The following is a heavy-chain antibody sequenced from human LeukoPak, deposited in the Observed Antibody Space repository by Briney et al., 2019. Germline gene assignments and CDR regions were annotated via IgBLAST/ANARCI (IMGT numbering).Heavy chain of an antibody. J-gene: IGHJ4*02. CDR3: VKDFGRVRGTPDS. D-gene: IGHD3-16*01. CDR1: GFVFSIYT. V-gene: IGHV3-64D*06. CDR2: ISGSGNGFSI. Sequence: PGGSLRLSCSASGFVFSIYTMGWARHPARGGREYDSTISGSGNGFSIYYADSVQGRFTISRHDSKSTLYLQMNGLRSEDTAVYYCVKDFGRVRGTPDSWGQGTLVTVS.